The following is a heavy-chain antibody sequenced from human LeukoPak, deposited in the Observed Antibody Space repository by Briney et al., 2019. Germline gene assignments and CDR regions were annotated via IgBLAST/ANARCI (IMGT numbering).Heavy chain of an antibody. J-gene: IGHJ4*02. CDR3: ARDYLDSKLGKID. CDR1: GGSFSAYY. CDR2: IYHSGST. Sequence: PSETLSLTCAVYGGSFSAYYWSWIRQPPGKGLEWIGYIYHSGSTYYNPSLKSRVTISVDRSKNQFSLKLSSVTAADTAVYYCARDYLDSKLGKIDWGQGTLVTVSS. D-gene: IGHD7-27*01. V-gene: IGHV4-34*01.